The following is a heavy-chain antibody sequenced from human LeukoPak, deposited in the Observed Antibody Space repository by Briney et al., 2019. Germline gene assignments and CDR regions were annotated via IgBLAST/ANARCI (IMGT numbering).Heavy chain of an antibody. Sequence: GGSLRLSCAASGFAFNTYAMHWFRQAPGKGLEWVSTISGTGGSAYYADSVKGRFTISRDNSKNTLYLQMNSLRAEDTAVYYCARAPYSSSWDFDYWGQGTLVTVSS. D-gene: IGHD6-13*01. V-gene: IGHV3-23*01. CDR2: ISGTGGSA. CDR3: ARAPYSSSWDFDY. J-gene: IGHJ4*02. CDR1: GFAFNTYA.